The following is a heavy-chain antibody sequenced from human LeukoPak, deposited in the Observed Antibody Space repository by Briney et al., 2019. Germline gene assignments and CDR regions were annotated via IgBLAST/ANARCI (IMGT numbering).Heavy chain of an antibody. J-gene: IGHJ4*02. V-gene: IGHV3-23*01. Sequence: GGSLRLSCAASGFTFSSYAMSWVRQAPGKGLEWVSAISGSGGSTYYADSVKGRFTICRDNSKNTLYLQMNSLRAEDTAVYYCAKAPHFIAVAGTNYYSDYWGQGTLVTVSS. CDR3: AKAPHFIAVAGTNYYSDY. D-gene: IGHD6-19*01. CDR2: ISGSGGST. CDR1: GFTFSSYA.